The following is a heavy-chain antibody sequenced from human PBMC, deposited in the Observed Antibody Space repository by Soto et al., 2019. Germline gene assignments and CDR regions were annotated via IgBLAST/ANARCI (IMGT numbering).Heavy chain of an antibody. CDR1: GYRFGENY. J-gene: IGHJ6*02. Sequence: ASVKGSWKASGYRFGENYIYLVRQAPGQSPEWMGIINPKGGESKFAQKFQGRVTMTMDTSTSTVYMDLRSLTSEDTAVYYCAREGLLNTVTTPHYYYGMDVWGQGTTVTVSS. CDR3: AREGLLNTVTTPHYYYGMDV. V-gene: IGHV1-46*01. CDR2: INPKGGES. D-gene: IGHD4-17*01.